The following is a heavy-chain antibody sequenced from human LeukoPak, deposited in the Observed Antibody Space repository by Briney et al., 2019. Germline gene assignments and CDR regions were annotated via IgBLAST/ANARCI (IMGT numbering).Heavy chain of an antibody. D-gene: IGHD4-17*01. Sequence: PGGSLRLSCAVSGFSVSRNYMSWVRPAPGRGLEWVSLIYSEGTTYYADSVKGRFTISKDNSKNTLYLQMNSLRGEDTAIYYCARDFGDSERGFDYWGQGTPVTVSS. CDR1: GFSVSRNY. CDR2: IYSEGTT. J-gene: IGHJ4*02. CDR3: ARDFGDSERGFDY. V-gene: IGHV3-53*01.